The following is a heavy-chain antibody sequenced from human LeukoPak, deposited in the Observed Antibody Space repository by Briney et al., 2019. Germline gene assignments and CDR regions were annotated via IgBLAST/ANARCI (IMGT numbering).Heavy chain of an antibody. CDR3: AGLELGNYYYYYMDV. J-gene: IGHJ6*03. V-gene: IGHV1-69*06. Sequence: SVKVSCKVSGGTFRSYAISWVRQAPGQGLEWMGGIITIFGTANYAQKFQGRVTITADKSTSIAYMELSGLRSEDTAVYYCAGLELGNYYYYYMDVWGKGTTVTVSS. D-gene: IGHD1-1*01. CDR2: IITIFGTA. CDR1: GGTFRSYA.